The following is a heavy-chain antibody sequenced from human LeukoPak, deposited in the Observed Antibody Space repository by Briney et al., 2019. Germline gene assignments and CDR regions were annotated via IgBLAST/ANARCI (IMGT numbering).Heavy chain of an antibody. CDR2: IYHSGST. CDR3: VRTSIAARRANAFDI. J-gene: IGHJ3*02. CDR1: GGSISSSNW. D-gene: IGHD6-6*01. V-gene: IGHV4-4*02. Sequence: RTSETLSLTCAVSGGSISSSNWWSWVRQPPGKGLEWIGEIYHSGSTNFNPSLKSRVTISVDRSKNQFSLKLSSVTAADTAVYYCVRTSIAARRANAFDIWGQGTMVTVSS.